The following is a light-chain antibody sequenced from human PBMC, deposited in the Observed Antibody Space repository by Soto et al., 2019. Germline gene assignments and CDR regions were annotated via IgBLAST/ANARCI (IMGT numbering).Light chain of an antibody. CDR1: QSISGW. CDR2: KAS. Sequence: PMTQSPSTLSASVGDRIAITCRASQSISGWLAWYQQKPGKAPNLLIYKASTLESGVPSRFSGSGSGTEFTLTISGLQPDDFATYYCQQYKSYSTFGQGTKVDIK. V-gene: IGKV1-5*03. CDR3: QQYKSYST. J-gene: IGKJ1*01.